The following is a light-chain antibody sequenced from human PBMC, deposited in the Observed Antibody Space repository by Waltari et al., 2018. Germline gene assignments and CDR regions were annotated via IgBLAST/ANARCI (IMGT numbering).Light chain of an antibody. CDR2: SNN. J-gene: IGLJ2*01. Sequence: QSVLTQPPSASGTPGPRVTISCSGSSSNLGSNPVNWYQQLPGTAPKLLIYSNNQRPSGVPDRFSGSKSGTSASLAISGLQSEDEADYYCAAWDDSLNVVFGGGTKLTVL. CDR3: AAWDDSLNVV. V-gene: IGLV1-44*01. CDR1: SSNLGSNP.